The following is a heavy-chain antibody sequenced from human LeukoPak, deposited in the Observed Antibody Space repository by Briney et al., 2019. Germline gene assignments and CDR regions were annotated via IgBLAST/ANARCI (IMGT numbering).Heavy chain of an antibody. V-gene: IGHV4-34*01. D-gene: IGHD2-15*01. CDR2: INHSGST. CDR3: ARQLGYCSGGSCYGSQY. Sequence: PSETLSLTCAVYGGSFSGYYWSWIRQPPGKGLEWIGEINHSGSTNYNPSLKSRVTISVDTSKNQFSLKLSSVTAADTAVYYCARQLGYCSGGSCYGSQYWGQGTLVTVSS. CDR1: GGSFSGYY. J-gene: IGHJ4*02.